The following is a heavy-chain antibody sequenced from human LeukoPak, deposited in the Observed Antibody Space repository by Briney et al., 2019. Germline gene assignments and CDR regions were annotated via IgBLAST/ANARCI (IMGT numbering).Heavy chain of an antibody. J-gene: IGHJ6*03. D-gene: IGHD6-13*01. CDR2: IYTSGSA. CDR1: GGSISRYD. CDR3: ARDHGIAAAGTKSYYYYYMDV. V-gene: IGHV4-4*07. Sequence: SETLSLTCTVSGGSISRYDWSWTRQPAGKGLEWIGRIYTSGSANYNPPLKSRVTTSEDTSKNQFSFTLSSVAAAAAAVYYCARDHGIAAAGTKSYYYYYMDVWGKGTTVTVSS.